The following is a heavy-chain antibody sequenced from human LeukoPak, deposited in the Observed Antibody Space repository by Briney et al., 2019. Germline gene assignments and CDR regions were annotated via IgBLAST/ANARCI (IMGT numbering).Heavy chain of an antibody. J-gene: IGHJ4*02. Sequence: SETLSLTCAVYGGSFSGYYWSWIRQPPGKGLEWIGEINHSGSTNYNPSLKSRVTISVDTSKNQFSQKLSSVTAADTAVYYCARDNYSSGRDYWGQGTLVTVSS. V-gene: IGHV4-34*01. CDR1: GGSFSGYY. D-gene: IGHD6-19*01. CDR2: INHSGST. CDR3: ARDNYSSGRDY.